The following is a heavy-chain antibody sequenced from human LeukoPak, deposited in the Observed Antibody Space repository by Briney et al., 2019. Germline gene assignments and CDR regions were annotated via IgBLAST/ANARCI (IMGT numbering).Heavy chain of an antibody. J-gene: IGHJ4*02. CDR3: AGYSSSWYFDY. Sequence: PGGSLRLSCAASGFTFSSYAMSWVRQAPGKGLEWVSAISGSRGSTYYADSVKGRYTISRDNSKNTLYLQMNSLRAEDTAVYYCAGYSSSWYFDYWGQGTLVTVSS. CDR2: ISGSRGST. D-gene: IGHD6-13*01. V-gene: IGHV3-23*01. CDR1: GFTFSSYA.